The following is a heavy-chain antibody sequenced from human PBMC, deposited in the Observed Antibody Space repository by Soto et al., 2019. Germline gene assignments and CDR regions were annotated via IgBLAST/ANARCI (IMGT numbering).Heavy chain of an antibody. Sequence: ASVKVSCKASGYTFTSYGISWVRQAPGQGLEWMGWISAYNGNTNYAQKLQGRVTMTTDTSTSTAYMELRSLRSDDTAVYYCARGSSTRSGYYYYGMDVWGQGTTVTVSS. J-gene: IGHJ6*02. D-gene: IGHD2-2*01. CDR3: ARGSSTRSGYYYYGMDV. V-gene: IGHV1-18*01. CDR1: GYTFTSYG. CDR2: ISAYNGNT.